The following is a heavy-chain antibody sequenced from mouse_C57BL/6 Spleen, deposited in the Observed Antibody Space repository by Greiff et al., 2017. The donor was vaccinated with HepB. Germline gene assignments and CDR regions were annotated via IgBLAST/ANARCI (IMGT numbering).Heavy chain of an antibody. CDR3: ARSYDGYLYAMDY. J-gene: IGHJ4*01. Sequence: EVQLQQSGPVLVKPGASVKMSCKASGYTFTDYYMNWVKQSHGKSLEWIGVINPYNGGTSYNQKFKGKATLTVDKSSSTAYMELNSLTSEDSAVYYCARSYDGYLYAMDYWGQGTSVTVSS. V-gene: IGHV1-19*01. D-gene: IGHD2-3*01. CDR1: GYTFTDYY. CDR2: INPYNGGT.